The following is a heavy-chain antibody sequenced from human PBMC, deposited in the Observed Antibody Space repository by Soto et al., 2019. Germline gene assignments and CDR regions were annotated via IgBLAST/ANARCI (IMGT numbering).Heavy chain of an antibody. CDR3: ARHLTGYYYDSSGYGYYYGMDV. J-gene: IGHJ6*02. CDR2: IYYSGST. CDR1: GGSISNLY. Sequence: LGTLSLTCTVSGGSISNLYWSWIRQPPGMGLGGDGYIYYSGSTNYNPSLKSRVTISVDTSKNQFSLKLSSVTAADTAVYYCARHLTGYYYDSSGYGYYYGMDVWGQGTTVTVSS. D-gene: IGHD3-22*01. V-gene: IGHV4-59*08.